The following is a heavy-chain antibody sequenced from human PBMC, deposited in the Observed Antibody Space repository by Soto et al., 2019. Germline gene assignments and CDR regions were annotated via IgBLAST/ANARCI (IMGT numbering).Heavy chain of an antibody. CDR2: IYHSGSP. D-gene: IGHD2-21*02. CDR3: ARVAYCGGDCQRGFDP. CDR1: GGSIRSGGYS. J-gene: IGHJ5*02. V-gene: IGHV4-30-2*01. Sequence: QLQLQESGSGLVKPSQTLSLTCAVSGGSIRSGGYSWSWIRQPPGKGLEWIGYIYHSGSPYYNPSIKSRVTISVYMSKNQFSLQLSSVTSADTAVYYCARVAYCGGDCQRGFDPWGQGTLVSVSS.